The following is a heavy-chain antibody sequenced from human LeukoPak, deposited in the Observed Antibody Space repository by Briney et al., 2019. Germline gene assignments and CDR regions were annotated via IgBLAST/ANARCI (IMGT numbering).Heavy chain of an antibody. CDR2: INHSGST. Sequence: KPPETLSLTCAVYGGSFSGYYWSWIRQPPGKGLEWIGEINHSGSTNYNPSLKSRVTISVDSSKNQFSLRLSSVTAADTAVYFCASRGSPSGSYYEDLFDCWGQGTLVTVSS. CDR3: ASRGSPSGSYYEDLFDC. CDR1: GGSFSGYY. V-gene: IGHV4-34*01. D-gene: IGHD3-10*01. J-gene: IGHJ4*02.